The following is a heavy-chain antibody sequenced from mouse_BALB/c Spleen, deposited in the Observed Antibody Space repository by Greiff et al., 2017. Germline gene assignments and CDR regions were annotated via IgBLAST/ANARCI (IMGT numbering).Heavy chain of an antibody. CDR2: ISYSGST. CDR3: ARYERFLYAMDY. Sequence: EVQLVESGPSLVKPSQTLSLTCSVTGDSITSGYWNWIRKFPGNKLEYMGYISYSGSTYYNPSLKSRISITRDTSKNQYYLQLNSVTTEDTATYYCARYERFLYAMDYWGQGTSVTVSS. J-gene: IGHJ4*01. V-gene: IGHV3-8*02. CDR1: GDSITSGY.